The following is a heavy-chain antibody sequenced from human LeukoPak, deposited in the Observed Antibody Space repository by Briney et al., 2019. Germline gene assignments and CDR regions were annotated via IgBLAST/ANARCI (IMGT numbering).Heavy chain of an antibody. J-gene: IGHJ4*02. Sequence: GGSLRLSCAASGFTLSSYWMNWVRQARRKGLVWVSRIASDGSSTTYADSVKGRFSISRDNAKNTLYLQMNSLRVEDTAVYYCARGRPHGNDYWGQGTLVTVSS. D-gene: IGHD4-23*01. CDR2: IASDGSST. CDR3: ARGRPHGNDY. CDR1: GFTLSSYW. V-gene: IGHV3-74*01.